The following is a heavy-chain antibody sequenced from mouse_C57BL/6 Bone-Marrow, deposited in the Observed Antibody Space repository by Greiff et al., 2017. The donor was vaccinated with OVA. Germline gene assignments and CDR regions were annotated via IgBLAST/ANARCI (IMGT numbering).Heavy chain of an antibody. Sequence: EVKLVESVAELVRPGPSVKLSCTASGFNIQNTSMHWVKQRPEQGLEWIGRIDPANGNTKYAPKFQGKAPIHADTSSNTAYLQLSRLTAEDTAIYCFARDCGSSGAMDYWGQATSGTVSS. V-gene: IGHV14-3*01. D-gene: IGHD1-1*01. CDR2: IDPANGNT. J-gene: IGHJ4*01. CDR3: ARDCGSSGAMDY. CDR1: GFNIQNTS.